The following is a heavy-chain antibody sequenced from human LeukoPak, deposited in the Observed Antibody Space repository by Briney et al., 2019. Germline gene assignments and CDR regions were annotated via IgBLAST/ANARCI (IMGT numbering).Heavy chain of an antibody. D-gene: IGHD2-8*01. V-gene: IGHV4-59*01. CDR1: GGSISSYY. J-gene: IGHJ4*02. CDR3: AREGRCTNGVCYKAYDY. Sequence: SETLSLTCTVSGGSISSYYWSWIRQPPGKGLEWIGYIYYSGSTNYNPSLKSRVTISVDTSKNQFSLKLSSVTAADTAAYYCAREGRCTNGVCYKAYDYWGQGTLVTVSS. CDR2: IYYSGST.